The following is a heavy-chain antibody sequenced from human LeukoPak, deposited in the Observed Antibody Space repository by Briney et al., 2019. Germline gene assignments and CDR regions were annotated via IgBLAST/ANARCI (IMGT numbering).Heavy chain of an antibody. CDR1: GGSISSYC. Sequence: SETLSLTCTVSGGSISSYCWSWIRQPPGKGLEWIWYIYTSGSTNYNPSLKSRVTISVDTSKNQFSLKLSSVTAADTAVYYCARVVPQEMATINSLYYYYYMDVWGKGTTVTVSS. D-gene: IGHD5-24*01. CDR2: IYTSGST. CDR3: ARVVPQEMATINSLYYYYYMDV. V-gene: IGHV4-4*09. J-gene: IGHJ6*03.